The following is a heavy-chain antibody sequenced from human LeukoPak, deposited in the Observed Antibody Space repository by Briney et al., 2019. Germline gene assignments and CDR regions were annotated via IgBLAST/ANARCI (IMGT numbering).Heavy chain of an antibody. CDR1: GGSISSSPYY. J-gene: IGHJ4*02. Sequence: PSETLSLTCTVSGGSISSSPYYWGWIRQPPGKGLEWIGNIYYSGSTYYNPSLKTRVTISVDTSKNQFSLTLTSVTAADTAVYYCARHASVDGNWPRPLDYWGQGSLVTVSS. CDR3: ARHASVDGNWPRPLDY. D-gene: IGHD6-19*01. V-gene: IGHV4-39*01. CDR2: IYYSGST.